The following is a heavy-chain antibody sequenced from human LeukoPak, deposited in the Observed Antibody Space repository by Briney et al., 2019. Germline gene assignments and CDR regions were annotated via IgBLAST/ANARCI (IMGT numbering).Heavy chain of an antibody. CDR3: ARALGHESFDY. J-gene: IGHJ4*02. Sequence: SETLSLTCTVSGGSISSFYWNWIRQPAGKGLEWIGRINSRGATNYNPSLKSRLTMSVDMSKNQFSLKLSSVTAADTAVYYCARALGHESFDYWGQGTLVTVSS. D-gene: IGHD3-16*01. CDR1: GGSISSFY. V-gene: IGHV4-4*07. CDR2: INSRGAT.